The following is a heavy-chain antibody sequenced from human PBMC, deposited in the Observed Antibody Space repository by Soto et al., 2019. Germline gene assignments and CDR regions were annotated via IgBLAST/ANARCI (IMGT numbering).Heavy chain of an antibody. V-gene: IGHV4-30-4*01. J-gene: IGHJ4*02. Sequence: QVQLQESGPGLVKPSQTLSLTCTVSSGSISSGDYYWNWFRQPPRKGLEWIGYIYYSGSTYYNPSLKSRITISVDTSKNQFSLKLSSVTAADTAVYYCARASSSGSYFFDYWGQGTLVTVSS. CDR1: SGSISSGDYY. CDR2: IYYSGST. CDR3: ARASSSGSYFFDY. D-gene: IGHD3-22*01.